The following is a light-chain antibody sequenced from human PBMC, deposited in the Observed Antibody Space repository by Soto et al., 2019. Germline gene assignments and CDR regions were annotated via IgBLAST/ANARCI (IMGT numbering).Light chain of an antibody. CDR2: GAS. V-gene: IGKV3-20*01. CDR1: QSVSSNY. Sequence: EIVLTQSPGTLSLSPGERATLSCRASQSVSSNYLAWYQQKPGQAPRLLTYGASNRATGIPDRFSGSGSGTDFTLTISRLESEDFAVYYCQQYGSSPYTFGQGTKLEIK. J-gene: IGKJ2*01. CDR3: QQYGSSPYT.